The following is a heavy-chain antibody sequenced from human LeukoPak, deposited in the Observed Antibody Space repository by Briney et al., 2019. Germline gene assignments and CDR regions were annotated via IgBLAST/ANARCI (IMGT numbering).Heavy chain of an antibody. Sequence: PGGSLRLSCAASGFTLSTYGMHWVRQAPGKGLEWVANIKEDGTETYYVDSVKGRFTISRDNAKNSLYLQMNSLRVEDTAVYYCAKEGRSLQTYWGQGTLVTVSS. D-gene: IGHD5-24*01. V-gene: IGHV3-7*03. CDR2: IKEDGTET. J-gene: IGHJ4*02. CDR3: AKEGRSLQTY. CDR1: GFTLSTYG.